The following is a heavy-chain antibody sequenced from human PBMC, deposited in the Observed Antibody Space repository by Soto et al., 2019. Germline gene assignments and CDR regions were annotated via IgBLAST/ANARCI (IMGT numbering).Heavy chain of an antibody. D-gene: IGHD4-17*01. J-gene: IGHJ4*02. V-gene: IGHV4-59*01. CDR2: IYYSGST. Sequence: SETLSLTCTVSGGSIGSYYWSWIRQPPGKGLEWIGYIYYSGSTNYNPSLKSRVTISVDTSKNQFSLKLSSVTAADTAMYYCARDDYGIDYWGQGTLVTVSS. CDR3: ARDDYGIDY. CDR1: GGSIGSYY.